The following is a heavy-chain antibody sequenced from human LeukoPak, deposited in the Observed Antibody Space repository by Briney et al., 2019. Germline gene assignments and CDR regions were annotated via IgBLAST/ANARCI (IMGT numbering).Heavy chain of an antibody. D-gene: IGHD3-9*01. Sequence: ASVMVSCKASGYTFTGYYRHWVRQAPGQGLEWMGWINPNSGGTNYAQKFQGRVTMTRDTSISTAYMELSSLRSDDTTVYYCARRRVYDILTSYAFDIWGQGTMVTVSS. CDR3: ARRRVYDILTSYAFDI. CDR2: INPNSGGT. V-gene: IGHV1-2*02. J-gene: IGHJ3*02. CDR1: GYTFTGYY.